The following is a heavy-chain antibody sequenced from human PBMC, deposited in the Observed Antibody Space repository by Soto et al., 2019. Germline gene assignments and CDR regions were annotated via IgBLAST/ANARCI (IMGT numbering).Heavy chain of an antibody. CDR1: VGSITTGGSY. CDR3: ARARFQVLYGKPYFDS. D-gene: IGHD2-2*02. CDR2: IYHSGNT. V-gene: IGHV4-31*03. Sequence: QVQLQESGPGLVKPSQTLSLTCTVSVGSITTGGSYWSWIRQHPGKGLEWIGNIYHSGNTYYNPSLKSRLTISVDTSKNHFSLMVDSVTAADTAVYYCARARFQVLYGKPYFDSWGQGTLVTVSS. J-gene: IGHJ4*02.